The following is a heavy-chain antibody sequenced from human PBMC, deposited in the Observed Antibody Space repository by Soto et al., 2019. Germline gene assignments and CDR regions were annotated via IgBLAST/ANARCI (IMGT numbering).Heavy chain of an antibody. D-gene: IGHD3-10*01. CDR3: ARHNYGSGSTYFDY. J-gene: IGHJ4*02. CDR2: IYYSGST. Sequence: SETLSLTCTVSGGSISSAGYYWSWIRQHPGKGLEWIGNIYYSGSTYYNPSLKSRVTISVDTSKNQFSLKLNSMTAADTAVYYCARHNYGSGSTYFDYWGQGTLVTVSS. CDR1: GGSISSAGYY. V-gene: IGHV4-30-4*01.